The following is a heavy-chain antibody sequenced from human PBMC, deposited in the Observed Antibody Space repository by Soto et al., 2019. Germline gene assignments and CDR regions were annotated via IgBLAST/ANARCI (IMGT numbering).Heavy chain of an antibody. Sequence: GGSLRLSCAVSGFTFSSHWMSWVRQAPGKGLEWVANIKQDGSEKYYVDSVKGRFTISRDNGKNSLYLQMNSLGAEDTAVYYCARVHLKTYGLDYWGQGTLVTVSS. J-gene: IGHJ4*02. CDR1: GFTFSSHW. CDR3: ARVHLKTYGLDY. D-gene: IGHD3-10*01. CDR2: IKQDGSEK. V-gene: IGHV3-7*05.